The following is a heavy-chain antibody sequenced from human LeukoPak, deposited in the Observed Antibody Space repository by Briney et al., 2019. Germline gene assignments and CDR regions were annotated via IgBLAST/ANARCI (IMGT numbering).Heavy chain of an antibody. CDR1: GGSFSDYH. Sequence: SETLSPTCAVYGGSFSDYHWNWIRQAPEKGLEWIGEIDHRGDTEYNPSLRSRVITSLDTSRSQFSLRLSSVTAADTAVYFCASGPSRDGRNTNYFDYWSQGTLVTVSS. CDR2: IDHRGDT. V-gene: IGHV4-34*01. CDR3: ASGPSRDGRNTNYFDY. D-gene: IGHD1-26*01. J-gene: IGHJ4*02.